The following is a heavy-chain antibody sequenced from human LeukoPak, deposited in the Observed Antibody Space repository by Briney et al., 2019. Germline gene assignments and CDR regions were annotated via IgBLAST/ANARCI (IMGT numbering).Heavy chain of an antibody. CDR2: IWYDGSNK. CDR3: ASYGDYVDY. V-gene: IGHV3-33*01. J-gene: IGHJ4*02. D-gene: IGHD4-17*01. CDR1: GFTFSSYG. Sequence: GGSLRLSSAASGFTFSSYGMHWVRQAPGKGLEWVAVIWYDGSNKYYADSVKGRFTISRDNSKNTLYLQMNSLRAEDTAVYYCASYGDYVDYWGQGTLVTVSS.